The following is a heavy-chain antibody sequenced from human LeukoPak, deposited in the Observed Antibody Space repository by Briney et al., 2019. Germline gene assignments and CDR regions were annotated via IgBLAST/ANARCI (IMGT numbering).Heavy chain of an antibody. CDR3: ARGIHSGTYRVRHYGMDV. CDR2: MNPNSGNT. Sequence: RASVTVSYLASGYTFTHYYLNWVRPATGQGLEGVGWMNPNSGNTGYAQKFQGRVPMPRNTSISTAYMELSSLRSEDAAVYYCARGIHSGTYRVRHYGMDVWGQGTTVTVPS. V-gene: IGHV1-8*01. J-gene: IGHJ6*02. CDR1: GYTFTHYY. D-gene: IGHD1-26*01.